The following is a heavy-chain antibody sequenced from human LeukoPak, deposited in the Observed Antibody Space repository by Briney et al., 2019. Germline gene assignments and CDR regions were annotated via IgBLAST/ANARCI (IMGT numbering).Heavy chain of an antibody. D-gene: IGHD6-19*01. CDR1: GFTFSSYS. Sequence: GGSLRLSCAASGFTFSSYSMNWVRQAPGKGLEWVSSISSSSSYIYYADSVKGRFTISRDNAKNSLYLQMNSLRAEDTAMYYCARMYSSGWYGAFDIWGQGTMVTVSS. V-gene: IGHV3-21*01. CDR2: ISSSSSYI. J-gene: IGHJ3*02. CDR3: ARMYSSGWYGAFDI.